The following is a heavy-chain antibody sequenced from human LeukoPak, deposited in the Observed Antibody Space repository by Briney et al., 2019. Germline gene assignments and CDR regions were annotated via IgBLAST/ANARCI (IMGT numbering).Heavy chain of an antibody. CDR2: INHSGST. Sequence: SQTLSLTCAVYGGSFSGYYWSWIRQPPGKGLEWIGEINHSGSTNYNPSLKSRVTISVDTSKNQFSLKLSSVTAADTAVYYCARQGEYSSSSVDFQHWGQGTLVTVSS. V-gene: IGHV4-34*01. CDR3: ARQGEYSSSSVDFQH. CDR1: GGSFSGYY. J-gene: IGHJ1*01. D-gene: IGHD6-6*01.